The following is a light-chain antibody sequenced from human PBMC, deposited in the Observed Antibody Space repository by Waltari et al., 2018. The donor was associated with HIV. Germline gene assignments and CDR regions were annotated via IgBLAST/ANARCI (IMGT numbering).Light chain of an antibody. Sequence: QSVLTQPPSVSGAPGQTVTISCTGSSSNIGANYDVHWYQQLPGRAPKVLVYGNISRPPGVPARCSGSKSGTSASLAITWLQADDEGYYYCQSYNTRSSGFLVFGGGTKVTVL. V-gene: IGLV1-40*01. J-gene: IGLJ3*02. CDR1: SSNIGANYD. CDR3: QSYNTRSSGFLV. CDR2: GNI.